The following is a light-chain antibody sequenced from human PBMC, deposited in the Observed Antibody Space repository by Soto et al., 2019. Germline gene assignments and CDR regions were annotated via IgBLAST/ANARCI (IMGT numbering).Light chain of an antibody. CDR2: GNS. CDR1: SNNVGSYA. CDR3: STWDYSLSVQV. V-gene: IGLV1-44*01. J-gene: IGLJ2*01. Sequence: QLVLTQEASVSGTVGQKVTLSCTGNSNNVGSYAVGWYQQISHGGPKTVMFGNSLSSGIPDRFSGSKSGTTASLTISGLSPEDGADYYCSTWDYSLSVQVFGGGTKLTVL.